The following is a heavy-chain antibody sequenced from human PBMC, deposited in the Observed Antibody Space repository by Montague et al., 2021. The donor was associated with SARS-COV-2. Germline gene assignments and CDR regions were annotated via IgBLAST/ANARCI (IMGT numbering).Heavy chain of an antibody. CDR3: ARDSGNDNTGYYGLDY. CDR2: IFSGGSS. D-gene: IGHD3-22*01. V-gene: IGHV3-53*01. J-gene: IGHJ4*02. Sequence: SLRLSCAASGFSVSNNYMIWVRRAPGKGLEWVSAIFSGGSSYYADSVMGRFSISRDTSENMLYLQMNSLRAEDTAVYYCARDSGNDNTGYYGLDYWGQGTLVTVS. CDR1: GFSVSNNY.